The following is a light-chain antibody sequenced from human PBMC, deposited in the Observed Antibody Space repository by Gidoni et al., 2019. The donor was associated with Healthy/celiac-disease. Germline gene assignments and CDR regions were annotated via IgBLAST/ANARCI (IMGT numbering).Light chain of an antibody. CDR3: QQSYSTPYT. CDR1: QSISSY. J-gene: IGKJ2*01. Sequence: DLQMTQSPSSLSASVGDRVTITCRASQSISSYLNWYQQKPGKAPKLLIYAASSLQSGVPSRFCGSGSGTDFTLTISSLQPEDFATYYCQQSYSTPYTFGQGTKLEIK. V-gene: IGKV1-39*01. CDR2: AAS.